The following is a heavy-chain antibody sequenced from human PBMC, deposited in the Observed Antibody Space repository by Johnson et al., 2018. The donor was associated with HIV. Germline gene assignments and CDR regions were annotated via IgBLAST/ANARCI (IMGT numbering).Heavy chain of an antibody. CDR1: GFTFSSYG. J-gene: IGHJ3*02. CDR2: ISYDGSNK. V-gene: IGHV3-30*03. CDR3: ARSRAAYYYDSSGYYSAFDI. D-gene: IGHD3-22*01. Sequence: QVQLVESGGGLVQPGGSLRLSCAASGFTFSSYGMHWVRQAPGKGLEWVAVISYDGSNKFYADSVKGRFTISRDNSKNTLYLQMNSLRAEDTAVYYCARSRAAYYYDSSGYYSAFDIWGQGTMVTVSS.